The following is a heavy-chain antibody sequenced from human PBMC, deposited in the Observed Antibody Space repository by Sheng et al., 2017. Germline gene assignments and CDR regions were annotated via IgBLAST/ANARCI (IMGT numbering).Heavy chain of an antibody. J-gene: IGHJ6*02. CDR3: VRQEAVPGPNFYYHRGLGV. V-gene: IGHV5-51*01. CDR2: IYPGDSDT. CDR1: GYIFTNYW. Sequence: EVQLVQSGAEVKKAGESLEISCKGSGYIFTNYWIAWVRQMPGKGLEWMGVIYPGDSDTRYSPSLQGQVTISADTSITTAYLKWSSLKASDTAIYFCVRQEAVPGPNFYYHRGLGVWGQGT. D-gene: IGHD6-19*01.